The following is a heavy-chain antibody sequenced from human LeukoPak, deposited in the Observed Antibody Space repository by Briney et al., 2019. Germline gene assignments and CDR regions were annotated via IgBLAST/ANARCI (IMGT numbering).Heavy chain of an antibody. Sequence: SQTLSITCAVSGGSISSGGYSWSWIRQPPGKGLEWIGYIYHSGSTYYNPSLKSRVTISVDRSKNQLSLKLSSVTAADTAVYYCASGYDDYYYGMDVWGQGTTVTVSS. D-gene: IGHD5-12*01. J-gene: IGHJ6*02. CDR1: GGSISSGGYS. CDR3: ASGYDDYYYGMDV. V-gene: IGHV4-30-2*01. CDR2: IYHSGST.